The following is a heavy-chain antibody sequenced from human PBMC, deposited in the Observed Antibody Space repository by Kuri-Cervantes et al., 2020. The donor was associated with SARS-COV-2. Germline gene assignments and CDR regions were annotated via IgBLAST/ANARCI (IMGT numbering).Heavy chain of an antibody. CDR2: ISVGRQNT. CDR3: ARGIVVTFDY. V-gene: IGHV1-3*01. D-gene: IGHD3-22*01. Sequence: ASVKVSCKASGYTITNYARNWLRQVPGQRPEWMGSISVGRQNTKYSQKFQGRITITRDTSASTVYMELSSLTSADTAIYYCARGIVVTFDYWGQGTLVTVSS. J-gene: IGHJ4*02. CDR1: GYTITNYA.